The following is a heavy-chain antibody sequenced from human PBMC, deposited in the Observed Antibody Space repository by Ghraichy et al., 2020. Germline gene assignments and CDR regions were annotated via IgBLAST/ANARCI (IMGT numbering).Heavy chain of an antibody. V-gene: IGHV4-4*02. Sequence: SETLSLTCAVSGGSISSHNWWTWVRQPPGKGLEWIGEIFHSGSTTYNSALKSRATISLDKSKNQFSLRLDSVTAADTAVYFCASPKQDKWGRFDYWGQGTLVTVSS. J-gene: IGHJ4*02. CDR2: IFHSGST. D-gene: IGHD3-16*01. CDR3: ASPKQDKWGRFDY. CDR1: GGSISSHNW.